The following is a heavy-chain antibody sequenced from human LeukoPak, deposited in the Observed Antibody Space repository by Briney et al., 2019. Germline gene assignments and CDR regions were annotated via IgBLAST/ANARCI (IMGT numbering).Heavy chain of an antibody. CDR2: IIPIFGTA. J-gene: IGHJ4*02. CDR3: ARICDCSGGSCYRMDY. Sequence: SVKVSCKASGGTFSSYAISWVRQAPGQGLEWMGGIIPIFGTANYAQKFQGRVTITADESTSTAYMELSSLRSEDTAVYYCARICDCSGGSCYRMDYWGQGTLVTVSS. V-gene: IGHV1-69*13. D-gene: IGHD2-15*01. CDR1: GGTFSSYA.